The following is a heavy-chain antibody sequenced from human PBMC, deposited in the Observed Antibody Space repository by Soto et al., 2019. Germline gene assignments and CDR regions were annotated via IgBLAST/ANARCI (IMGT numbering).Heavy chain of an antibody. Sequence: QVQLQESGPGLVMPSGTLSLTCAVSGASIISSDWWNWVRQPPGKGLEWIGEISHSGTTIYNPSLEGRVTISVDVSKNHFSLSLTSVTAADTAVYFCARDFKAPNDAWAFDNWGQGTLVTVSS. CDR3: ARDFKAPNDAWAFDN. J-gene: IGHJ4*02. V-gene: IGHV4-4*02. D-gene: IGHD3-16*01. CDR1: GASIISSDW. CDR2: ISHSGTT.